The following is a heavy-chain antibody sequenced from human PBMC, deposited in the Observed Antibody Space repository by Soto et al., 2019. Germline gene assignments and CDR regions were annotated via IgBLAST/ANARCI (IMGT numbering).Heavy chain of an antibody. CDR3: ARHLGPTGPNY. D-gene: IGHD1-26*01. J-gene: IGHJ4*02. Sequence: PSETLSLTCTVSGASISTNTYHWGWVRQPPGKGLEWIASIFYVGNTYYNPSLRGRVAVSMDTSKNQFSLRLSSVAAADTAVYYCARHLGPTGPNYWGQGTLVTVSS. V-gene: IGHV4-39*01. CDR2: IFYVGNT. CDR1: GASISTNTYH.